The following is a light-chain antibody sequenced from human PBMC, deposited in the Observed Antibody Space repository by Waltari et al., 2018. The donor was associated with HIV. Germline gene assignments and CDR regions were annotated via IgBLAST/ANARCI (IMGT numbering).Light chain of an antibody. J-gene: IGKJ4*01. Sequence: EIVLTQSPATLSVSPGERATLSCRASQSIRNNLAWYQQKPGQAPRLLLYGASTRATGIPARFSGSGSGTEFTLTISSLQSEDFAVYYCQQYKDWLALTFGGGTKVEIK. V-gene: IGKV3-15*01. CDR2: GAS. CDR1: QSIRNN. CDR3: QQYKDWLALT.